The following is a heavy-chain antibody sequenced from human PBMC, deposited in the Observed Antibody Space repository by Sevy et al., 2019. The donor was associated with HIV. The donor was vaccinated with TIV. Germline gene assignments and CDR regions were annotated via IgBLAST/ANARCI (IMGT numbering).Heavy chain of an antibody. J-gene: IGHJ4*02. CDR2: ISSSSSTI. CDR1: GFTFSSYS. D-gene: IGHD1-26*01. Sequence: GGSLRLSCAASGFTFSSYSMNWVRQAPGKGLEWVSYISSSSSTIYYADSVKGRFTISRDNAKNSLYLQMSSLRDEDTAVYYCARTRTLVGATPPDYWGQGTLVTVSS. CDR3: ARTRTLVGATPPDY. V-gene: IGHV3-48*02.